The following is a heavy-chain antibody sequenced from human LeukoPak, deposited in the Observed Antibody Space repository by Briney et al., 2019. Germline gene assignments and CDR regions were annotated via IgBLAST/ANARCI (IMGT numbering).Heavy chain of an antibody. CDR2: IERDGSEK. CDR1: GFTFSNYW. D-gene: IGHD5-18*01. J-gene: IGHJ4*02. Sequence: PGGSLRLSCATSGFTFSNYWMNWVRQAPGKGLEWVAIIERDGSEKYYVDSVKGRFTISRDNAKTSLYLQMSRLRAEDTAVYYCARDPSRGYTYGYGDYWGQGTLVTVSS. V-gene: IGHV3-7*01. CDR3: ARDPSRGYTYGYGDY.